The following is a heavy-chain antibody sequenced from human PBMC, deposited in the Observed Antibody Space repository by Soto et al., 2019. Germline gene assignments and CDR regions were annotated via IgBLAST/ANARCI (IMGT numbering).Heavy chain of an antibody. J-gene: IGHJ4*02. Sequence: QLQLQESGPGLVKPSETLSLTCTVSGGSISSSSYYWGWIRQPPGKGLEWSGSIYYSGSTYYTSSLKSRVTIALDTSKNLFSRELASVTAADTAVYYCARGGVYMTTVTTGVDYWVQGTLVTVSS. V-gene: IGHV4-39*01. CDR1: GGSISSSSYY. CDR2: IYYSGST. D-gene: IGHD4-17*01. CDR3: ARGGVYMTTVTTGVDY.